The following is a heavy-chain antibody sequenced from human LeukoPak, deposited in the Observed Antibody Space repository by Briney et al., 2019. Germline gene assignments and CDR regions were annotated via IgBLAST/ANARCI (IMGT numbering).Heavy chain of an antibody. V-gene: IGHV1-8*01. CDR1: AYTFTNYD. CDR2: MNPNTGNT. J-gene: IGHJ6*03. Sequence: ASVKVSCKASAYTFTNYDINWVRQACGQGLEWMGWMNPNTGNTGYAQKFQGRLTMTRDTSINTAYMELSSLRSEDTAVYYCARGPNHALWNGYSYSSYHMEVWGKGTTVTVSS. D-gene: IGHD3-3*01. CDR3: ARGPNHALWNGYSYSSYHMEV.